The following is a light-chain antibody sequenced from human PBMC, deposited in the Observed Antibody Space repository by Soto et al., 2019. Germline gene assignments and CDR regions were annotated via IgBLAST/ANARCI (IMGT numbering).Light chain of an antibody. CDR1: SSDVGNYNV. Sequence: QSVLTQPASVSGSPGQSIAISCTGTSSDVGNYNVVSWYQHYPGRAPKLMIYEVSRRPSGVSDRFSGSKSGNTDSLTISGLEGEDEADYYCLSYAGSSVIFGGGTKLTVL. CDR2: EVS. CDR3: LSYAGSSVI. V-gene: IGLV2-23*02. J-gene: IGLJ2*01.